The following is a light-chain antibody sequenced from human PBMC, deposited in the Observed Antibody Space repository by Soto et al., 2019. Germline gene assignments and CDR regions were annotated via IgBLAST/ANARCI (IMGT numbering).Light chain of an antibody. V-gene: IGKV3-20*01. CDR1: QSVSSNS. J-gene: IGKJ1*01. CDR2: GAS. CDR3: HEYSTSRRT. Sequence: ETVLTQSPGTLSLSPGEGATLSCRASQSVSSNSVAWYQQKAGQAPRLLIYGASTRATGIPDRFSGSGSGTDFTLTISRLEPEDFAVYYCHEYSTSRRTFGQGTKVDIK.